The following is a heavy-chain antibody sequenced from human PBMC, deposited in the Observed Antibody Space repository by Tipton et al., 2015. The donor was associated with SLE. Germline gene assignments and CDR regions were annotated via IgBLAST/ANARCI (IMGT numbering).Heavy chain of an antibody. CDR1: GGSFRSYY. J-gene: IGHJ3*02. Sequence: TLSLTCAVYGGSFRSYYWSWIRQPPGKGLEWIGYIYDSGSGSTYYNPSLKSRVTISVDKSKNQFSLKLSSVTAADTAVYYCASDGVWNPIWGQGTMVTVPS. CDR3: ASDGVWNPI. D-gene: IGHD1-1*01. CDR2: IYDSGSGST. V-gene: IGHV4-34*09.